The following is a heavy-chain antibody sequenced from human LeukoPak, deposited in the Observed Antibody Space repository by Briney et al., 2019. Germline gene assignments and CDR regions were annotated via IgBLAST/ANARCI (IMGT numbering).Heavy chain of an antibody. D-gene: IGHD2-2*01. J-gene: IGHJ4*02. CDR1: GFTFSSYG. CDR2: IWYDGSNK. Sequence: AGGSLRLSCAASGFTFSSYGMHWVRQAPGKGLEWVAVIWYDGSNKYYADSVKGRFTISRDNSKNTLYLQMNSLRAEDTAVYYCARESHLSPPPNIVVVPAAPGEFDYWGQGTLVTVSS. CDR3: ARESHLSPPPNIVVVPAAPGEFDY. V-gene: IGHV3-33*01.